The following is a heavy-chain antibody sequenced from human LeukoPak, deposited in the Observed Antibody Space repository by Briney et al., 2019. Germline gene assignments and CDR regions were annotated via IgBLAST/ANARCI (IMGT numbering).Heavy chain of an antibody. CDR2: ISWNSGSI. D-gene: IGHD3-22*01. J-gene: IGHJ4*02. CDR1: GFTFDDYA. Sequence: PGRSLRLSCAASGFTFDDYAMHWVRQAPGKGLEWVSGISWNSGSIGYADSVKGRFTISRDNAKNSLYLQMNSLRAEDTALYYCAKDRADSSGYYYVYWGQGTLVTVSS. V-gene: IGHV3-9*01. CDR3: AKDRADSSGYYYVY.